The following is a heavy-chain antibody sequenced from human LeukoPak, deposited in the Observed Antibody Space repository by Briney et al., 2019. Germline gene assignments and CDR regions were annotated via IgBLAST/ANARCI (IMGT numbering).Heavy chain of an antibody. CDR2: VYYSGSS. D-gene: IGHD6-6*01. CDR1: NGSISSSSYY. V-gene: IGHV4-39*07. CDR3: ARDGAARPGYYMDV. J-gene: IGHJ6*03. Sequence: SETLSLTCNVSNGSISSSSYYWGWIRQPPGEGLEWIGSVYYSGSSHYNPSLKSRVTISVDTSKNQFSLRLSSVTAADTAVYYCARDGAARPGYYMDVWGKGTTVTVSS.